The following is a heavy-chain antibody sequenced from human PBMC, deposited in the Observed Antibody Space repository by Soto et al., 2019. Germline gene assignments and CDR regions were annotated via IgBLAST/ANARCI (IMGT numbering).Heavy chain of an antibody. V-gene: IGHV1-69*04. CDR1: GCTFNRY. D-gene: IGHD2-2*01. Sequence: QVQLVQSGAEVKKPGSSVKVSCKGSGCTFNRYITWMREAPGQGLKWMGRIIPMFGIASYAQNFQGRVTITADKSTSTAYMELSSLRSEDTAVYYGARDSGRSDVVPAAISAMDVWGQGTTVTVSS. CDR3: ARDSGRSDVVPAAISAMDV. CDR2: IIPMFGIA. J-gene: IGHJ6*02.